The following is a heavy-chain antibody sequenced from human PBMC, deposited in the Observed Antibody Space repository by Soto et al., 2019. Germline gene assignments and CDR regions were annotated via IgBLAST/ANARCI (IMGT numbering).Heavy chain of an antibody. CDR3: AKDIPEYCTNGVCYDMDY. J-gene: IGHJ4*02. CDR1: GFNFDDYA. Sequence: GGSLRLSCAASGFNFDDYAMHWVRQAPGKGLEWVSGISWNSGSIGYADSVKGRFTISRDNAKNSLYLQMNSLRAEDTALYYCAKDIPEYCTNGVCYDMDYWGQETLVTVSS. V-gene: IGHV3-9*01. D-gene: IGHD2-8*01. CDR2: ISWNSGSI.